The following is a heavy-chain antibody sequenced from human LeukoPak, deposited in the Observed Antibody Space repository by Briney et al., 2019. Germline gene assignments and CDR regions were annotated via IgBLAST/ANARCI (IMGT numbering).Heavy chain of an antibody. CDR2: INSEGDT. D-gene: IGHD3/OR15-3a*01. Sequence: GGSLRLSCAASGFTFSNFWMHWVRQAPGKGLEWLSAINSEGDTFYADSVRGRFTISRDDSQDTLYLHMNSLRVEDTAVYFCARDMDWSYDYWGQGTQVTVSS. CDR3: ARDMDWSYDY. V-gene: IGHV3-53*01. CDR1: GFTFSNFW. J-gene: IGHJ4*02.